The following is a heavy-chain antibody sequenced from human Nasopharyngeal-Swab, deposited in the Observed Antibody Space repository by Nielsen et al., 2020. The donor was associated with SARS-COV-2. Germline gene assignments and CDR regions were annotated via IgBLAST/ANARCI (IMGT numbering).Heavy chain of an antibody. D-gene: IGHD1-26*01. V-gene: IGHV3-49*01. CDR3: ARSVGSYYGQGAFDI. J-gene: IGHJ3*02. CDR1: GFTFGDYA. Sequence: GESLKISCTTSGFTFGDYAMSWFRQAPGKGLEWVGFIRSKTYGGAPEYAASVKGRFTISRDGAESIAYLQMNSLETEDTGVYYCARSVGSYYGQGAFDIWGQGTMDTVSS. CDR2: IRSKTYGGAP.